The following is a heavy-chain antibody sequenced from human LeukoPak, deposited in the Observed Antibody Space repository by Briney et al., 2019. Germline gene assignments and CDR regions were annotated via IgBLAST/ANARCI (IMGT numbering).Heavy chain of an antibody. V-gene: IGHV1-46*01. J-gene: IGHJ6*02. CDR1: GYTFTSYY. CDR2: INPSGGST. Sequence: GASVKVSCKASGYTFTSYYMHWVRQAPGQGLEWMGIINPSGGSTGYAQKFQGRVTMTRDTSTSTVYKELSSLRSEDTAVYYCARAYRPRTDYYYGMDVWGQGTTVTVSS. CDR3: ARAYRPRTDYYYGMDV.